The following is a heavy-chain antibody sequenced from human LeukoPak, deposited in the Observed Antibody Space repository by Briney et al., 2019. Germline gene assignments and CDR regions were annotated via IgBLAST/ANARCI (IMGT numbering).Heavy chain of an antibody. CDR1: GFTFSSYS. D-gene: IGHD6-19*01. Sequence: GGSLRLSCAASGFTFSSYSMNWVRQAPGKGLEWVSSISSSSSYIYYADSVKGRFTISRDNAKNSLYLQMNSLRAEDTAVYYCARGTYSSGWETHGVDYWGQGTLVTVSS. CDR2: ISSSSSYI. V-gene: IGHV3-21*01. CDR3: ARGTYSSGWETHGVDY. J-gene: IGHJ4*02.